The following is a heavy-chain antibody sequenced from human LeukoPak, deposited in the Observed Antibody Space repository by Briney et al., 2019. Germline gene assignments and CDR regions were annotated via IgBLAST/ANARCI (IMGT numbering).Heavy chain of an antibody. J-gene: IGHJ4*02. CDR1: GGSFSGYY. CDR3: ARGGMCVLAAFYYFDY. CDR2: INHSGGT. Sequence: PSETLSLTCAVSGGSFSGYYWSWIRHPPGKGLEWIGEINHSGGTNYNPYLKSRVTISVDTSTKQFSRNLSSVTAADTAVYCSARGGMCVLAAFYYFDYSGQGTLVTVSS. V-gene: IGHV4-34*01. D-gene: IGHD2-2*01.